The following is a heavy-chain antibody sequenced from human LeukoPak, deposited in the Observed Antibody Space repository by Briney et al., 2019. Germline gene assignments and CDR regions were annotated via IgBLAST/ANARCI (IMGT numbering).Heavy chain of an antibody. V-gene: IGHV5-51*01. CDR3: ARPPKYDFWNGYYPDR. Sequence: GEALKIPCQGSGYSFTSFWISWVSQIPGKGLGWIGIIYPGDSDTRYSPSFQGQATISVDKSINTPYLQWSSLKASHNAMYYCARPPKYDFWNGYYPDRWGQGSLVTVYS. CDR1: GYSFTSFW. D-gene: IGHD3-3*01. CDR2: IYPGDSDT. J-gene: IGHJ5*02.